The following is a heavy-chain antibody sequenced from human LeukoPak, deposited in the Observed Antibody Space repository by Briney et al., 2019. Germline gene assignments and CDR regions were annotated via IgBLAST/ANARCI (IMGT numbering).Heavy chain of an antibody. CDR3: AGTRHHYYYDSSGYYGNAFDI. V-gene: IGHV4-61*02. J-gene: IGHJ3*02. CDR1: GGSISSGHYY. D-gene: IGHD3-22*01. Sequence: PSETLSLTCTVSGGSISSGHYYWSWIRQPAGKGLEWIGRVYTSGSTNYNPSLKSRVTISADTSKNQFSLKLNSVTAADTAVNYCAGTRHHYYYDSSGYYGNAFDIWGQGTMVTVSS. CDR2: VYTSGST.